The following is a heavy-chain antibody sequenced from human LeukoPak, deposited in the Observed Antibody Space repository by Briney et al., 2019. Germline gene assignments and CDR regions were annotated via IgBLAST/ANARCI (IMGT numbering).Heavy chain of an antibody. J-gene: IGHJ3*02. Sequence: PGGYLRLSCAASGFTFSSYGMHWVRPAPGKGLEWGTGINWNGGSTGHADSVKGPFTISRDNAKNSLYLQMNSLRAEDTALYYCARVGFTRDAFDIWGQGTMVTVSS. CDR1: GFTFSSYG. CDR2: INWNGGST. V-gene: IGHV3-20*04. CDR3: ARVGFTRDAFDI.